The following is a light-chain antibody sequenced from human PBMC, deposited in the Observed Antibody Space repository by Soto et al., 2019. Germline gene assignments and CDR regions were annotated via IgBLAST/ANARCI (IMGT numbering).Light chain of an antibody. V-gene: IGKV1-39*01. J-gene: IGKJ4*01. CDR2: AAS. CDR3: QQSNSSPPT. Sequence: IQITQSPSSLSASVGDRVTITCRASQAIRNDLSWYGQKPGKAPKLLIYAASTLQAGVPSRFRGSGSGTDFTLTISSLQPEDFATYFCQQSNSSPPTFGGGTKVDIK. CDR1: QAIRND.